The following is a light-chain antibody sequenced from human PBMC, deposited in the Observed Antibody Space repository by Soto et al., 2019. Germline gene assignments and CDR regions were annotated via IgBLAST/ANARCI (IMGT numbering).Light chain of an antibody. J-gene: IGKJ1*01. CDR3: QQVNSFPWT. Sequence: DIQMTQSPSTLSASVLDRXTIXFXASQSISSWLAWYQQKPGKAPKLLIYAASTLQSGVPSRFSGSGSGTDFTLTITSLQPEDFATYYCQQVNSFPWTFGQGTKVDIK. CDR2: AAS. CDR1: QSISSW. V-gene: IGKV1-12*01.